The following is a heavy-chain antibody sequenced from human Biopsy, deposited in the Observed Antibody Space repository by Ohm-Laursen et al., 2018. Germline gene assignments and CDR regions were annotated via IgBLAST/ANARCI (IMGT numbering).Heavy chain of an antibody. Sequence: SSVKVSCKTSGYNFISYSINWVRQAPGQGLEWMGGIIPIFNTPKYAQRFQGRVTITADRSTTTAYMELSSLRSEDTAVYYCARDTELLSIGLDYNFGMVVWGQGTTVTVSS. CDR1: GYNFISYS. CDR2: IIPIFNTP. J-gene: IGHJ6*02. CDR3: ARDTELLSIGLDYNFGMVV. V-gene: IGHV1-69*06. D-gene: IGHD1-14*01.